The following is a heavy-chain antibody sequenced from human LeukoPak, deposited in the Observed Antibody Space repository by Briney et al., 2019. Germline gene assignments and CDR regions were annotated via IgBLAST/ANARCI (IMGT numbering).Heavy chain of an antibody. CDR2: INTNTGNP. J-gene: IGHJ4*02. CDR1: GYTFTSYA. Sequence: ASVKVFCKASGYTFTSYAMNWVRQAPGQGLEWMGWINTNTGNPTYAQGFTGRFVFSLDTSVSTAYLQISSLKAEDTAVYYCARVSEWLVTKQFDYWGQGTLVTVSS. V-gene: IGHV7-4-1*02. D-gene: IGHD6-19*01. CDR3: ARVSEWLVTKQFDY.